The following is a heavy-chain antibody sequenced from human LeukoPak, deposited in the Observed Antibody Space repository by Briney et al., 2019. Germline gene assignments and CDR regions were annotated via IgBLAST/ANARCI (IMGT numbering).Heavy chain of an antibody. D-gene: IGHD4-23*01. CDR1: GVSISSYY. CDR2: IYYSGST. J-gene: IGHJ5*02. Sequence: SETLSLTCTVSGVSISSYYWSWVRQPPGKGLEWIGYIYYSGSTNYNPSLKSRVTISVDTSKNQFSLKLSSVTAADTAVYYCARGGGGNADWFDPWGQGTLVTVSS. V-gene: IGHV4-59*01. CDR3: ARGGGGNADWFDP.